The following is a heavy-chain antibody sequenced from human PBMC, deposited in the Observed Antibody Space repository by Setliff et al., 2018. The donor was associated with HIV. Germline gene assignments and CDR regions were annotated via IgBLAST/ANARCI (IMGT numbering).Heavy chain of an antibody. Sequence: SSETLSLTCAVYGGSFSGYYWSWIRQPPGKGLEWIGRIYTSGTTNYDPSLKSRVTMSVDTSKNQFSLKLSSVAAGDTAVYYCARSIVPVASGYYYFEYWGQGTLVTVSS. CDR2: IYTSGTT. J-gene: IGHJ4*02. CDR1: GGSFSGYY. V-gene: IGHV4-59*10. CDR3: ARSIVPVASGYYYFEY. D-gene: IGHD3-3*01.